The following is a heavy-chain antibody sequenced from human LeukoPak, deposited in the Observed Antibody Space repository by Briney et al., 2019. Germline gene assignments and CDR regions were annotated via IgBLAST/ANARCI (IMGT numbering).Heavy chain of an antibody. V-gene: IGHV4-39*07. CDR3: ARDPRFSARPIMSSSWTYDYMDV. D-gene: IGHD6-13*01. J-gene: IGHJ6*03. CDR1: GGSISSSSYY. Sequence: SETLSLTCTVSGGSISSSSYYWGWIRQPPGKGLEWIGSIYYSGSTYYNPSLKSRVTISVDTSKNQFSLKLSSVTAADTAVYYCARDPRFSARPIMSSSWTYDYMDVWGKGTTVTVSS. CDR2: IYYSGST.